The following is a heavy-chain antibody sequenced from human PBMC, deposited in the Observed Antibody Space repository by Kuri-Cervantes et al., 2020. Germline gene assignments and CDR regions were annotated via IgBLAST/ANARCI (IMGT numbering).Heavy chain of an antibody. CDR1: GFTFSGYW. D-gene: IGHD4-17*01. Sequence: GGSLRLSCEASGFTFSGYWMHWVRQVPGKGLVWVARIDSDGSSTIYVDSVKGRFIISRDNAKNTLFLQMNSLRAEDSAVYYCARGPLLYGATFDQWGQGTLVTVSS. J-gene: IGHJ4*02. CDR3: ARGPLLYGATFDQ. CDR2: IDSDGSST. V-gene: IGHV3-74*01.